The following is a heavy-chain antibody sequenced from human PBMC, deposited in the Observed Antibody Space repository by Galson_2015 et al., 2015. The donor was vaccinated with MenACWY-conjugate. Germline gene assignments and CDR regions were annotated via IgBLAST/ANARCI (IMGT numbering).Heavy chain of an antibody. CDR1: GFTFSSYW. CDR2: INSDGSST. V-gene: IGHV3-74*01. D-gene: IGHD3-10*01. CDR3: AARLLHSGGMDV. J-gene: IGHJ6*02. Sequence: SLRLSCAASGFTFSSYWMHWVRHAPGKGLVWVSRINSDGSSTSYADSVKGRFTISRDNAKNTLYLQMNSLRAKDTAVYYCAARLLHSGGMDVWGQGTTVTVSS.